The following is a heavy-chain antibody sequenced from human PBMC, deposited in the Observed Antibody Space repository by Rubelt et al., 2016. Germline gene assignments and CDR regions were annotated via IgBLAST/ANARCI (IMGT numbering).Heavy chain of an antibody. CDR2: IYYSGST. Sequence: VKPSETLSLTCTVSGGSIRSSSYYWGWIRQPPGKGLEWIGSIYYSGSTYYNPSLKTRVTISVDTSKNQFSLKLSSVTAADTAVYYCARIPSKYYDFWSGRNNWFDPWGQGTLVTVSS. CDR1: GGSIRSSSYY. D-gene: IGHD3-3*01. V-gene: IGHV4-39*07. CDR3: ARIPSKYYDFWSGRNNWFDP. J-gene: IGHJ5*02.